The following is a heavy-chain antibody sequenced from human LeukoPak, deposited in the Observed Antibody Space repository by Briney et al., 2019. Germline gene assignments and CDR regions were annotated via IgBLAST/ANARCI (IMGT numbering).Heavy chain of an antibody. J-gene: IGHJ4*02. CDR1: GFTFSSYS. Sequence: KAGGSLRLSCAASGFTFSSYSMNWVRQAPGKGLEWVSSISSSSSYIYYADSVKGRFTISRDNAKNSLYLQMNSLRAEDTAVYYCARHQLLFEALARPSDYWGQGTLVTVSS. CDR3: ARHQLLFEALARPSDY. V-gene: IGHV3-21*01. CDR2: ISSSSSYI. D-gene: IGHD2-2*01.